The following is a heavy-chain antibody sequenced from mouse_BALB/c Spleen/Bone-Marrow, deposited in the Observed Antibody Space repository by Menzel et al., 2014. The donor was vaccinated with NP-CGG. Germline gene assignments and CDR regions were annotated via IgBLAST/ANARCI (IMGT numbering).Heavy chain of an antibody. J-gene: IGHJ2*01. Sequence: VKLVESGAELMKPGGSGKISCKATGYAFSRYWIEGVKQRPGHGLEWVGEILPGSGSTNYNEKFKGKATFTADTSSNTAYMQLSSLTSEDSAVYYCARYYRYDYWGQGTTLTVSS. CDR3: ARYYRYDY. CDR2: ILPGSGST. D-gene: IGHD2-14*01. V-gene: IGHV1-9*01. CDR1: GYAFSRYW.